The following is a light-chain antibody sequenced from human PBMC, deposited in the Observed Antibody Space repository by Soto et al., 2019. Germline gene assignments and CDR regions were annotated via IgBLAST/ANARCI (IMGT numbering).Light chain of an antibody. CDR1: QDISNY. Sequence: DIQMTQSPSSLSASVGDRVTITCQASQDISNYLNWFQQKPGKAPKLLIYDASNLETGVPSRFSGSGSGTDFTFSICSLQPEDIATYYCQQYDTLPSSFGQGTKLEIK. CDR2: DAS. J-gene: IGKJ2*01. V-gene: IGKV1-33*01. CDR3: QQYDTLPSS.